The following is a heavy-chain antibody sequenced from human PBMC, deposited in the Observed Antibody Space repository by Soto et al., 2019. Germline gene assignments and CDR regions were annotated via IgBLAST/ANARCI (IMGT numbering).Heavy chain of an antibody. V-gene: IGHV1-8*01. Sequence: ASVKGSCKASGYTFTSYDINWVRQATGQGLEWMGWMNPNSGNTGYAQKFQGRVTMTRNTSISTAYMELSSLRSEDTAVYYCARDVGIVAPNLFDYWGQGTLVTVSS. D-gene: IGHD1-26*01. CDR3: ARDVGIVAPNLFDY. J-gene: IGHJ4*02. CDR2: MNPNSGNT. CDR1: GYTFTSYD.